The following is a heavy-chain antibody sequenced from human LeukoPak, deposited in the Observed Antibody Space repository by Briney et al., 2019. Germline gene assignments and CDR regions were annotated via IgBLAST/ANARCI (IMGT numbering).Heavy chain of an antibody. CDR3: ARERLQQGEDY. J-gene: IGHJ4*02. V-gene: IGHV1-2*06. CDR2: INPDSGGT. CDR1: GYSFTSYW. D-gene: IGHD3-16*01. Sequence: GESLKISCKGSGYSFTSYWIGWVRQAPGQGLEWLGRINPDSGGTNSAQKFQGRLTMTRDTSLSTAYMDLSSLTSDDTAVYYCARERLQQGEDYWGQGTLVTVSS.